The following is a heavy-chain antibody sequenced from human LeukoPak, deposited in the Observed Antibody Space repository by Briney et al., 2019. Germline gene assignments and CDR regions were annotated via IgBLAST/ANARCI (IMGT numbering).Heavy chain of an antibody. J-gene: IGHJ3*02. CDR1: GYIFSTYW. CDR3: ARRRYCSNTSCYEGAFDI. V-gene: IGHV5-51*01. Sequence: ESLKISCKGSGYIFSTYWIAWVRQMPGKGLEWMGIIYPGDSDTRYRPSFQGQVTMSADKSISTAYLQWSSLKASDTAVYYCARRRYCSNTSCYEGAFDIWGQGTMVTVSS. CDR2: IYPGDSDT. D-gene: IGHD2-2*01.